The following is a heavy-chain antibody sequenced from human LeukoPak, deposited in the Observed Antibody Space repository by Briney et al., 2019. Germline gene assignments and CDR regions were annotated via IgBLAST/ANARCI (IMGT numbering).Heavy chain of an antibody. D-gene: IGHD2-2*01. V-gene: IGHV5-51*01. J-gene: IGHJ4*02. CDR3: ARPRTGCTSTSCYLLF. CDR2: VYPADSEI. Sequence: KNGESLKISCKDSGSTFTSDWIGWVRQMPGKGLEWMGVVYPADSEITYSPSFQGQVTISADKSISTAYLQWSSLKASDSAMYYCARPRTGCTSTSCYLLFWGQGTLVTVSS. CDR1: GSTFTSDW.